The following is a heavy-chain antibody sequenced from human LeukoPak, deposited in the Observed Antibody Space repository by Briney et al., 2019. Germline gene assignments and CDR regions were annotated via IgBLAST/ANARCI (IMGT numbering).Heavy chain of an antibody. J-gene: IGHJ6*04. CDR1: GYSFTSYW. CDR2: IDPSDSYT. Sequence: GESLRISCKGSGYSFTSYWISWVRQMPGKGLEWMGRIDPSDSYTNYSPSFQGHVTISADKSISTAYLQWSSLKASDTAMYYCARHPGTGLNWNDEGSYYYYGMDVWGKGTTVTVSS. V-gene: IGHV5-10-1*01. CDR3: ARHPGTGLNWNDEGSYYYYGMDV. D-gene: IGHD1-1*01.